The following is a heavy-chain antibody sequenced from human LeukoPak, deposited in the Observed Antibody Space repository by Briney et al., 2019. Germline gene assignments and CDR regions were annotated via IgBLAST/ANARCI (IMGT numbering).Heavy chain of an antibody. CDR3: AKSPDYDILTGSPNFDY. CDR1: GFTFSDYY. CDR2: ISGGSRTI. V-gene: IGHV3-11*01. D-gene: IGHD3-9*01. Sequence: GGSLRLSCAASGFTFSDYYMNWIRQAPGKGLEWVSSISGGSRTINYADSVKGRFTISRDNSKNTLYLQMNSLRAEDTAVYYCAKSPDYDILTGSPNFDYWGQGTLVTVSS. J-gene: IGHJ4*02.